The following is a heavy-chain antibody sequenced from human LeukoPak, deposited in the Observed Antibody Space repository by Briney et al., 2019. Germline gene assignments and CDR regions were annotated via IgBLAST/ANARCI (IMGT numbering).Heavy chain of an antibody. Sequence: PSETLSLTCTVSSYSISSNFYWGWIRQPPGKGLEWIGSVYHSGSTYYNPSLKSRVTILVDTSKNQFSLKLDSVTAADTAMYYCARIQVGAADWGQGTLVTVSS. CDR3: ARIQVGAAD. CDR1: SYSISSNFY. CDR2: VYHSGST. V-gene: IGHV4-38-2*02. J-gene: IGHJ4*02. D-gene: IGHD1-26*01.